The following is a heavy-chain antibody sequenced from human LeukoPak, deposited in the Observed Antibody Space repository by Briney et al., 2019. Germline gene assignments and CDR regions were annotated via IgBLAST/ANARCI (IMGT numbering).Heavy chain of an antibody. Sequence: SETLSLTCTVSGAPISNYDWSWIRQPAGKGLEWISQIHTSGSTNYNPPLESRVSMSIDTPENQVSLTIRSVTAADTAVYYCARRDISSGWSFDYWGQGILVTVSS. V-gene: IGHV4-4*07. CDR2: IHTSGST. D-gene: IGHD6-19*01. CDR1: GAPISNYD. CDR3: ARRDISSGWSFDY. J-gene: IGHJ4*02.